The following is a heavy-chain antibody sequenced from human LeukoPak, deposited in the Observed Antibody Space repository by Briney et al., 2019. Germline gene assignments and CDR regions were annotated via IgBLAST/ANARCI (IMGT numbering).Heavy chain of an antibody. CDR1: GYSFTSYW. CDR3: AGVGVAVAAQGYYYGMDV. V-gene: IGHV5-51*01. Sequence: GESLKISCKGSGYSFTSYWIGWVRQMPGKGLEWMGIIYPGDSDTRYSPSFQGQVTISADKSISTAYLQWSSLKASDTAMYHCAGVGVAVAAQGYYYGMDVWGQGTTVTVSS. J-gene: IGHJ6*02. D-gene: IGHD6-19*01. CDR2: IYPGDSDT.